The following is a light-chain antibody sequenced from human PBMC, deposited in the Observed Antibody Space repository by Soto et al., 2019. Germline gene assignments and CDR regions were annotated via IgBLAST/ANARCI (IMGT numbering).Light chain of an antibody. CDR3: SSYTTSRIRM. Sequence: QSVLTQPASVSGSPGQSITISCTGSSSDIGAYNYVSWDQQHPGKAPKLLIYDLTNRPSGVSNRFSASKSGSTASLTISGLQAEDEADYYCSSYTTSRIRMFGGGTRLTVL. CDR1: SSDIGAYNY. J-gene: IGLJ3*02. V-gene: IGLV2-14*03. CDR2: DLT.